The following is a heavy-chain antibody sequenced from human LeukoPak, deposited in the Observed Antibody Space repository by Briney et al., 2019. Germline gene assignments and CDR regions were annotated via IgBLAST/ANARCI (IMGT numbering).Heavy chain of an antibody. J-gene: IGHJ4*02. V-gene: IGHV3-30*04. CDR3: ARGAAAAIRGTLFDY. CDR1: GFTFSSYA. D-gene: IGHD2-2*02. CDR2: ISYDGSNK. Sequence: PGGSLRLSCAASGFTFSSYAMHWVRQAPGKGLEWVAVISYDGSNKYYADSVKGRFTISRDNSKNTLYLQMNSLRAEDTAVYYCARGAAAAIRGTLFDYWGQGTLVTVSS.